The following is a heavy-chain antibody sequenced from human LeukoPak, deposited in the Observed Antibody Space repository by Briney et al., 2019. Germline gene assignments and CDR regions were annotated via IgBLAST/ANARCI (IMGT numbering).Heavy chain of an antibody. J-gene: IGHJ6*03. CDR1: GGSFSDYS. Sequence: SETLSLTCGVHGGSFSDYSWSWIRQPPGKGLEWIGEINPSGSTTYNPSLKSRFTISVDTSKDQFSLKLTSVTAADTAVYYCGRDALVGYFSYYYMDVWGKGTTVTVSS. V-gene: IGHV4-34*01. CDR3: GRDALVGYFSYYYMDV. CDR2: INPSGST. D-gene: IGHD2-15*01.